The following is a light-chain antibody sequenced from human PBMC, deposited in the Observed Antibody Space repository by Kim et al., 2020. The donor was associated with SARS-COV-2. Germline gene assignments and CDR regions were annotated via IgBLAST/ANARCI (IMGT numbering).Light chain of an antibody. V-gene: IGLV6-57*01. CDR2: EDN. Sequence: KTLTLSCTRSSGSIASNYVKWYQQRPGSSPTTVIYEDNQRPSGVPARFSGSIDSSSTSASLTISGLKTEDEADYYCQSYDSSTTWVFGGVTKLTVL. J-gene: IGLJ3*02. CDR3: QSYDSSTTWV. CDR1: SGSIASNY.